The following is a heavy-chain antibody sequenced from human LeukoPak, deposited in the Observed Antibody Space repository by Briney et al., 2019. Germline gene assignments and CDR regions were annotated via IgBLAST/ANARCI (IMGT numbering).Heavy chain of an antibody. Sequence: GGSLRLSCTASGFTFGDYAMSWFRQAPGKGLEWVGFIRSKAYGRTTEYAASVKGRFTISRDDSKSIAYLQMNSLKTEDTAVYYCTRVRVGATFDYWGQGTLVTVSS. D-gene: IGHD1-26*01. CDR2: IRSKAYGRTT. CDR3: TRVRVGATFDY. CDR1: GFTFGDYA. V-gene: IGHV3-49*03. J-gene: IGHJ4*02.